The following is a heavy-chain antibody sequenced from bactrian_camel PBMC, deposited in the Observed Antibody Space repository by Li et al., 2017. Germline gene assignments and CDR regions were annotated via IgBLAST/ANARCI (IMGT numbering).Heavy chain of an antibody. J-gene: IGHJ4*01. Sequence: QLVESGGGLVQPGVSLRLSCAASGFTFSSVYMTWVRQAPGMGLEWVSDIGSGGDSTSYADSVKGRCTISRDNAKNTVSLQLNSLRTEDMALYFCAQAGTGWAPNNYWGQGTQVTVS. CDR1: GFTFSSVY. V-gene: IGHV3S40*01. CDR2: IGSGGDST. D-gene: IGHD5*01. CDR3: AQAGTGWAPNNY.